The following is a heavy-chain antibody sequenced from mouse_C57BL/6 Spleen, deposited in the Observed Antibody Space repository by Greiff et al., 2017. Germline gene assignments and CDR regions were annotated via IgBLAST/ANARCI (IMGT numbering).Heavy chain of an antibody. V-gene: IGHV1-53*01. Sequence: VQLQQPGTELVKPGASVKLSCKASGYTFTSYWMHWVKQRPGQGLEWIGNINPSNGGTNYNEKFKSKATLTVDKSSSTAYMQLSSLTSEDSAFYYCAIWGYGNYDCDYWGQGTTLTVSS. CDR2: INPSNGGT. CDR3: AIWGYGNYDCDY. CDR1: GYTFTSYW. J-gene: IGHJ2*01. D-gene: IGHD2-10*02.